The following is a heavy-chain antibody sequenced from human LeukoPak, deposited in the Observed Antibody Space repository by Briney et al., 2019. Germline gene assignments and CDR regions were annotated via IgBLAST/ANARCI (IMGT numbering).Heavy chain of an antibody. D-gene: IGHD2-2*01. CDR1: GFTFSSYW. Sequence: GGSLRLSCAASGFTFSSYWMHWVRQAPGKGLVWVSRINSDGSSTSYADSVKGRFTISRDNAKNTLYLQMNSLRAEDTAVYYCATGYCSSTSCYALELWGQGTLDTVSS. CDR2: INSDGSST. V-gene: IGHV3-74*01. J-gene: IGHJ4*02. CDR3: ATGYCSSTSCYALEL.